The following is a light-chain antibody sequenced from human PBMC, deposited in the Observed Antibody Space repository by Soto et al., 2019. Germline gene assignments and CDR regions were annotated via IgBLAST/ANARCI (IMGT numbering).Light chain of an antibody. V-gene: IGKV3-20*01. CDR1: QSFSNNY. Sequence: EIVLTQSPGTLSLSPGERATLSCRASQSFSNNYLAWYQQKPGQAPSLLIYGASSRATGIPDWFSASWSGAVFTLTISRLEPDDFAVYYCQQYRDSRTFGQGTKVEIK. CDR3: QQYRDSRT. J-gene: IGKJ1*01. CDR2: GAS.